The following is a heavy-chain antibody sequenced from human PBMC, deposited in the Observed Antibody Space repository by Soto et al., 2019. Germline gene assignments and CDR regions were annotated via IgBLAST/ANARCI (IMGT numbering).Heavy chain of an antibody. Sequence: QIQLVQSGPEVKKPGASMKVSCKAYDFSFTSHGISWVRQAPGQGLEWMGRISLYNGNTNYAQQFQGRVTITTDTSTSTADLELRSPRSDDTAMYFCAIYHLELFRFDYLGQGTLVTVSS. V-gene: IGHV1-18*04. J-gene: IGHJ4*02. CDR1: DFSFTSHG. CDR2: ISLYNGNT. CDR3: AIYHLELFRFDY. D-gene: IGHD2-2*01.